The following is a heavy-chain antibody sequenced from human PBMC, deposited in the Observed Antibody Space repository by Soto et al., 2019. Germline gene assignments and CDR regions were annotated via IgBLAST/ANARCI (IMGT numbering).Heavy chain of an antibody. V-gene: IGHV4-30-4*08. Sequence: SETLSLTCTVPGGSISSGDYYWSWIRQHPGKGLEWIGHIYNSGSTYCNPSLKSRVAISVDTSKNQFSLKLSSVTAADTAIYYCARSNSGYYKWFDPWGQGTLVTVSS. J-gene: IGHJ5*02. CDR2: IYNSGST. CDR1: GGSISSGDYY. CDR3: ARSNSGYYKWFDP. D-gene: IGHD3-22*01.